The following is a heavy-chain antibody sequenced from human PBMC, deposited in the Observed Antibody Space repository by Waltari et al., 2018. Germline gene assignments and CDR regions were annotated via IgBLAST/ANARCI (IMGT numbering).Heavy chain of an antibody. CDR2: ISSSGSTI. CDR1: GFTFSRYE. J-gene: IGHJ6*02. V-gene: IGHV3-48*03. CDR3: ASLMKYDFWSGYLDYYYYGMDV. Sequence: EVQLVESGGGLVQPGGSLRLSCAASGFTFSRYEMNGVRPAPGKGREGVSYISSSGSTIYYADSVKGRFTISRDNAKNSLYLQMNSLRAEDTAVYYCASLMKYDFWSGYLDYYYYGMDVWGQGTTVTVSS. D-gene: IGHD3-3*01.